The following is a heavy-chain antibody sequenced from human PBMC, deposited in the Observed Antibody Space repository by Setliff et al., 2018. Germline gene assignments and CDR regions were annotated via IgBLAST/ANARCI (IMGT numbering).Heavy chain of an antibody. CDR3: ARGTGLGSAWYVYYYGMDV. J-gene: IGHJ6*02. CDR2: MSYTGST. Sequence: SEPLSLNCTVSVGSISSSSYFWGWIRQPPGKGLEWIGSMSYTGSTYHNPSLKSRVTISVDTSKNKFSLKLSSVTAADTAVYYCARGTGLGSAWYVYYYGMDVWGQGTTVTVSS. D-gene: IGHD6-19*01. V-gene: IGHV4-39*07. CDR1: VGSISSSSYF.